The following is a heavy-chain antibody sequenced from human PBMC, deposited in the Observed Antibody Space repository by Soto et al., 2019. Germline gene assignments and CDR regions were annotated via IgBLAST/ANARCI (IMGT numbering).Heavy chain of an antibody. CDR1: GGTFSKYA. D-gene: IGHD3-22*01. J-gene: IGHJ6*02. Sequence: QVRLVQSGAEVKKPGSSVKVSCKASGGTFSKYAFSWVRQAPGQGLEWMGGVIPLFDAADYAQRFQGRVRITADESTTTAYMELSSLRSDDTAIYYCARAWPRGNMIVIDSDNSGMDVWGQGTTVTVSS. CDR2: VIPLFDAA. CDR3: ARAWPRGNMIVIDSDNSGMDV. V-gene: IGHV1-69*01.